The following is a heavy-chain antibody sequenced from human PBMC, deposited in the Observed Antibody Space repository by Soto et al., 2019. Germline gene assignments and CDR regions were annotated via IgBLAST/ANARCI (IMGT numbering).Heavy chain of an antibody. CDR3: AKDRYYDTPGWFDP. Sequence: EVQLEESGGGMVQPGGSLRLSCVGSGFNFKTHDMHWVRQLTGKGLEWVSAISANGGSIQHADSVKGRFSVSRDNAKNTVYLQMDNLRTEDSAVYYCAKDRYYDTPGWFDPWGQGSRVIVSS. CDR1: GFNFKTHD. J-gene: IGHJ5*02. CDR2: ISANGGSI. V-gene: IGHV3-23*04. D-gene: IGHD3-22*01.